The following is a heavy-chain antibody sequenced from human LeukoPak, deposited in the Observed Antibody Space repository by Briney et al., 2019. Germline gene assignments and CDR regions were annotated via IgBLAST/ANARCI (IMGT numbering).Heavy chain of an antibody. CDR3: ARAMTDYSSYDL. V-gene: IGHV3-66*01. CDR2: IYYGGNT. CDR1: GFSVNSNY. D-gene: IGHD2-15*01. Sequence: GVSLRLSCAAYGFSVNSNYLSWVRQAPGKGLEWVSVIYYGGNTYYADSVKGRFSVSSDSSKNTLYLQMNSLRAEDTAVYFCARAMTDYSSYDLWGQGILVTVSS. J-gene: IGHJ5*02.